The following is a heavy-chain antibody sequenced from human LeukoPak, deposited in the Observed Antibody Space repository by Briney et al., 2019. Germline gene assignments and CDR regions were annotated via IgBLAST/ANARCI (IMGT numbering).Heavy chain of an antibody. J-gene: IGHJ4*02. CDR3: ARDAFGGYAPYFDY. CDR1: GGSISSYY. V-gene: IGHV4-59*01. Sequence: SSETLSLTCTVSGGSISSYYWSWIRQPPGKGLEWIGYIYYSGSTNYNPSLKSRVTISVDTSKNQSSLKLSSVTAADTAVYYCARDAFGGYAPYFDYWGQGTLVTVSS. D-gene: IGHD5-12*01. CDR2: IYYSGST.